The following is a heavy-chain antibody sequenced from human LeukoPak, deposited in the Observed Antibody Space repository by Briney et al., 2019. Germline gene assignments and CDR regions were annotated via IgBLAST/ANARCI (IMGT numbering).Heavy chain of an antibody. Sequence: GGSLRLSCAASGFTVGNNYMNWVRQAPGKGLEWVSLIFSHGETSYADSVKGRFTISRDNSKNTLYLQMSGLRVEDTAVYYCARDPPAVSINTYAWGQGTLVTVSS. CDR3: ARDPPAVSINTYA. CDR1: GFTVGNNY. J-gene: IGHJ4*02. V-gene: IGHV3-66*01. CDR2: IFSHGET. D-gene: IGHD2-8*01.